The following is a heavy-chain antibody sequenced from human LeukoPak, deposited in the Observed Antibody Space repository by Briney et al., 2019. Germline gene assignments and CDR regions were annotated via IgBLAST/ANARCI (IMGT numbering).Heavy chain of an antibody. CDR1: GGSFSSYY. J-gene: IGHJ4*02. V-gene: IGHV4-34*01. CDR3: ARGRQWLVY. CDR2: INHSGST. D-gene: IGHD6-19*01. Sequence: SETLSLTCAVYGGSFSSYYWSWIRQPPGKGLEWIGEINHSGSTNYNPSLKSRVTISVDTSKNQFSLKLSSVTAADTAAYYCARGRQWLVYWGQGTLVTVSS.